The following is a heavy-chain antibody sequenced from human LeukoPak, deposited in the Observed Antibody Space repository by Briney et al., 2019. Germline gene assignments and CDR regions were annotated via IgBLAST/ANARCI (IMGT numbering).Heavy chain of an antibody. V-gene: IGHV7-4-1*02. CDR1: GYTFTSYA. D-gene: IGHD6-13*01. J-gene: IGHJ3*02. CDR2: INTNTGNP. Sequence: GASVKVSRKASGYTFTSYAMNWVRQAPGQGLEWMGWINTNTGNPTYAQGFTGRFVFSLDTSVSTAYLQISSLKAEDAAVYYCAREGIAAADSDAFDIWGQGTMVTVSS. CDR3: AREGIAAADSDAFDI.